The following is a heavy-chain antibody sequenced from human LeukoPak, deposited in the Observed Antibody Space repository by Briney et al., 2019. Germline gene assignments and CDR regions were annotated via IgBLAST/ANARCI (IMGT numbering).Heavy chain of an antibody. CDR2: ISGSGGST. V-gene: IGHV3-23*01. Sequence: GGSLRLSCAASGFTFTSYAMSWVRQVSGKGLEWVSVISGSGGSTYYADSVRGRFTISRDNSKNTLYLQMKSLRAEDTAVYYCAKEIYGDPTGGRFQHWGQGTLVTVSS. CDR1: GFTFTSYA. CDR3: AKEIYGDPTGGRFQH. D-gene: IGHD4/OR15-4a*01. J-gene: IGHJ1*01.